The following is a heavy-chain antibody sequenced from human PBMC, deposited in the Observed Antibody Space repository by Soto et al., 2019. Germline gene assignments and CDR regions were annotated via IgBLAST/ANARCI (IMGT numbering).Heavy chain of an antibody. J-gene: IGHJ4*02. CDR3: ARGQQLDDY. CDR1: GFTFRSYG. V-gene: IGHV3-33*01. D-gene: IGHD6-13*01. CDR2: IWHDGSNK. Sequence: QVQMVESGGGVVQPWRSLRLSCAASGFTFRSYGMHWVRQAPGKGLEWVAVIWHDGSNKYYADCVKGRFTISRDNSKNTLYLQMNSLIAEDTAVYYCARGQQLDDYCGQGTLVTVSS.